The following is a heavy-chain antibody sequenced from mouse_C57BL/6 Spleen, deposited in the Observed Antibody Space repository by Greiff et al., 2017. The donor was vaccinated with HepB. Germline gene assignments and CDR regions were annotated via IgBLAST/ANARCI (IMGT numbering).Heavy chain of an antibody. CDR3: ARRCYDYDEDYFDY. D-gene: IGHD2-4*01. Sequence: QVQLQQPGAELVKPGASVKLSCKASGYTFTSYWMHWVKQRPGQGLEWIGMIHPNSGSTNYNEKFKSKATLTVDKSSSTAYMQLSSLTSEDSAVYYCARRCYDYDEDYFDYWGQGTTLTVSS. V-gene: IGHV1-64*01. J-gene: IGHJ2*01. CDR1: GYTFTSYW. CDR2: IHPNSGST.